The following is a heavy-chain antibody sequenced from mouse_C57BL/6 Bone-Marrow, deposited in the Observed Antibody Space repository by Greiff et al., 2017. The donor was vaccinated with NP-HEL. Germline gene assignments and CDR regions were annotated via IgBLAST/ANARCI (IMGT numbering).Heavy chain of an antibody. CDR3: AREGGLRRRTYAMDY. V-gene: IGHV5-16*01. D-gene: IGHD2-4*01. CDR2: INYDGSST. CDR1: GFTFSDYY. Sequence: EVKLMESEGGLVQPGSSMKLSCTTSGFTFSDYYMAWVRQVPEKGLDWVANINYDGSSTYYLDSLKSRFIISRDNAKNILYLQMSSLKSEDTATXYWAREGGLRRRTYAMDYWGQGTSVTVSS. J-gene: IGHJ4*01.